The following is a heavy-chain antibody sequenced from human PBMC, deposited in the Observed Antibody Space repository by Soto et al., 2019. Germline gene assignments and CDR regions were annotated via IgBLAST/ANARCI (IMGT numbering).Heavy chain of an antibody. J-gene: IGHJ6*02. D-gene: IGHD2-8*01. CDR1: GGTFSSYV. Sequence: QVQLVQSGAEVKKPGSSVKASCKASGGTFSSYVIGWVRQAPGQGLEWMGGIISIFGTTHYAQRFQGRVTITADESPSTAYMELSSLRSEDTAVYYCATPLAYAMRGWDGLDVWGQGTTVTVSS. CDR3: ATPLAYAMRGWDGLDV. V-gene: IGHV1-69*01. CDR2: IISIFGTT.